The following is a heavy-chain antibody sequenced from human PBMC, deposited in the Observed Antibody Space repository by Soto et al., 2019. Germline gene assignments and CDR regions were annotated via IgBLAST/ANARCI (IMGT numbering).Heavy chain of an antibody. Sequence: GGSLRLSCAASDFYFSSYGIHWFRQAPGKGLEWVAASSYDGRETVYADSAKGRFTVSKEMSKNTAFLQMNALRHEDTAVYFCARDSGWPILNFDNWGQGTPVTVSS. D-gene: IGHD3-10*01. CDR1: DFYFSSYG. CDR2: SSYDGRET. V-gene: IGHV3-30*03. CDR3: ARDSGWPILNFDN. J-gene: IGHJ4*02.